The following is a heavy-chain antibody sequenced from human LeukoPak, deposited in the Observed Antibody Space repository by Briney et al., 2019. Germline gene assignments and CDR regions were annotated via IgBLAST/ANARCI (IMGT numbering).Heavy chain of an antibody. CDR3: ATPVSSGWYRAPRFDY. CDR1: GFTFSNYW. D-gene: IGHD6-19*01. CDR2: IKQDGSEK. V-gene: IGHV3-7*01. J-gene: IGHJ4*02. Sequence: GGSLRLSCAASGFTFSNYWMSWVRQAPGKGLEWVASIKQDGSEKYYVDSVKGRFTISRDNAKNSLYLQMNSLRAEDTAVYYCATPVSSGWYRAPRFDYWGQGTLVTISS.